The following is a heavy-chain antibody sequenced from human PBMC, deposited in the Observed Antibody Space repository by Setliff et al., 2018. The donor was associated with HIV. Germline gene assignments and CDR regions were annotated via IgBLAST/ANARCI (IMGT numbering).Heavy chain of an antibody. Sequence: SETLSLTCTVSGGSISSSTYYWGWIRQPPGKGLEWIGTIYYSGSTYYNPSLKSRVTIVIDTSKKQLSLKLNSVTAADTAVYYCARAMGANWSYYYYMDVWGKGTTVTVSS. J-gene: IGHJ6*03. CDR1: GGSISSSTYY. CDR2: IYYSGST. D-gene: IGHD1-26*01. CDR3: ARAMGANWSYYYYMDV. V-gene: IGHV4-39*07.